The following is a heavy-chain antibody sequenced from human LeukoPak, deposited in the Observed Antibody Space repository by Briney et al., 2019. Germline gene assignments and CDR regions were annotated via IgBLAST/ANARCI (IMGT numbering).Heavy chain of an antibody. J-gene: IGHJ2*01. V-gene: IGHV4-59*08. CDR1: GGSISSYY. D-gene: IGHD6-19*01. CDR3: ARRGQWLGVADWYFDL. Sequence: PSETLSLTCTVSGGSISSYYWSWIRQPPGKGLEWIGYISYSGSTNHNPSLKSRVTISVDTSKNQFSLKLSSVTAADTAVYYCARRGQWLGVADWYFDLWGRGTLVTVSS. CDR2: ISYSGST.